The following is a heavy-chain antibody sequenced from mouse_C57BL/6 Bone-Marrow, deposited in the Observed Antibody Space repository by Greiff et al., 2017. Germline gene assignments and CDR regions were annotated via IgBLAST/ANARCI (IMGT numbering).Heavy chain of an antibody. CDR1: GFTFSSYA. CDR2: ISSGGDYI. D-gene: IGHD1-1*01. V-gene: IGHV5S21*01. J-gene: IGHJ3*01. CDR3: SCEYYAWFAY. Sequence: EVKLVESGEGLVKPGGSLKLSCAASGFTFSSYAMSWVRQTPEKRLEWVAYISSGGDYIYYADTVKGRVTISRDNARNTLYLQMSSLNLEYTAMYYCSCEYYAWFAYWGQGTTVTVSA.